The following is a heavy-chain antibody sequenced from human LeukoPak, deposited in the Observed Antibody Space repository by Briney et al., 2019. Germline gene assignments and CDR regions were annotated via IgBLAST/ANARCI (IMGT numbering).Heavy chain of an antibody. CDR3: ARDGYYYDSSGYRDY. J-gene: IGHJ4*02. Sequence: GGSLRLSCAASGFTFSSYSMNWVRQAPGKGLEWVSSISSSSSYIYYADSVKGRFTISRDNATNSLYLQMNSLRAEDTAVYYCARDGYYYDSSGYRDYWGQGTLVTVSS. CDR2: ISSSSSYI. CDR1: GFTFSSYS. V-gene: IGHV3-21*01. D-gene: IGHD3-22*01.